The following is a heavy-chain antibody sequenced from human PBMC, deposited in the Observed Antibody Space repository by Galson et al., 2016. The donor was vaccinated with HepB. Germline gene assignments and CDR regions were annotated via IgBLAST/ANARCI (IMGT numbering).Heavy chain of an antibody. J-gene: IGHJ4*02. CDR2: ISAYDGHT. CDR3: ARDQAPLPGDY. CDR1: GYTFTSRG. Sequence: SVKVSCKASGYTFTSRGISWLRQAPGQGLEWVGWISAYDGHTNYGQKLQARLTMTTDTSTSTAYMELRSLRSDDTAVYYCARDQAPLPGDYWGQGTLVTVSS. V-gene: IGHV1-18*01. D-gene: IGHD2-15*01.